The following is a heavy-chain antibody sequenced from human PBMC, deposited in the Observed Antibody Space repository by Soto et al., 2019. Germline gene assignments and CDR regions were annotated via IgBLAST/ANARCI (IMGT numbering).Heavy chain of an antibody. Sequence: GGSLRLSCAASGFTFSNYAMSWVRQAPGKGLEWVSAISDSGGSTFYADSVKGRFTISRDNSKNTLYLQMNSLRADDTAVFYCAKASGWYYFDYWGQGTLVTVSS. CDR3: AKASGWYYFDY. J-gene: IGHJ4*02. V-gene: IGHV3-23*01. D-gene: IGHD6-19*01. CDR2: ISDSGGST. CDR1: GFTFSNYA.